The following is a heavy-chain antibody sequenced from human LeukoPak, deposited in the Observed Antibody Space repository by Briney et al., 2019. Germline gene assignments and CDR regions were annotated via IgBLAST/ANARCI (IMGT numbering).Heavy chain of an antibody. Sequence: GGSLRLSCAASGFTFSSYGMHWVRQAPGRGLEWVAFIRYDGSNKYYADSVKGRFTISRDNSKNTLYLQMNSLRAEDTAVYYCAKDGGNYGDPGAFDIWGQGTMVTVSS. J-gene: IGHJ3*02. CDR3: AKDGGNYGDPGAFDI. CDR2: IRYDGSNK. CDR1: GFTFSSYG. V-gene: IGHV3-30*02. D-gene: IGHD4-17*01.